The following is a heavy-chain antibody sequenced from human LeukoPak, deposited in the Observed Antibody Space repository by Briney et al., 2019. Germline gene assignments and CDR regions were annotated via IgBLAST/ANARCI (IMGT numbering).Heavy chain of an antibody. Sequence: SGTLSLTCAVYGGSFSGYYWSWIRQPPGKGLEWIGEINHSGSTNYNPSLKSRVTISVDTSKNQFSLKLSSVTAADTAVYYCARGLVGFDYWGQGTLVTVSS. D-gene: IGHD3-9*01. V-gene: IGHV4-34*01. CDR2: INHSGST. CDR1: GGSFSGYY. J-gene: IGHJ4*02. CDR3: ARGLVGFDY.